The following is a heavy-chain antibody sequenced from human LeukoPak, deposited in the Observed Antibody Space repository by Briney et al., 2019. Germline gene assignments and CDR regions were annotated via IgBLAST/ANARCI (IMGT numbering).Heavy chain of an antibody. D-gene: IGHD1-7*01. CDR2: ITAYDGNT. Sequence: ASMKVSCKASGYTFSRYGITWVRQAPGQGLEWMGCITAYDGNTNFAQNFQARVTMTTDTSTNTAYMELRSLRSDDTAVYYCARQSFIAGDNWNYVLNGDDALDIWGQGTMVTVSS. J-gene: IGHJ3*02. V-gene: IGHV1-18*01. CDR3: ARQSFIAGDNWNYVLNGDDALDI. CDR1: GYTFSRYG.